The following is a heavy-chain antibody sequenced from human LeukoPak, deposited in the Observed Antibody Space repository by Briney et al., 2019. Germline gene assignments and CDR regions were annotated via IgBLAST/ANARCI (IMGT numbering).Heavy chain of an antibody. Sequence: SETLSLTCTVSGGSISSYYWIWIRQPPGKGLEWIGYIYYSGSTTYNPSLNSRVTISLDTSKNQFSLKLTSVTAADTAVYYCARHSNGGDCSGGSCYIFDYWGQGALVTVSS. V-gene: IGHV4-59*08. J-gene: IGHJ4*02. CDR3: ARHSNGGDCSGGSCYIFDY. D-gene: IGHD2-15*01. CDR1: GGSISSYY. CDR2: IYYSGST.